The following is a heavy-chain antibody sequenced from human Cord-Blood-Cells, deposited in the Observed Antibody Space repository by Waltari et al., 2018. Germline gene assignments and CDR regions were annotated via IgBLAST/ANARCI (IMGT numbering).Heavy chain of an antibody. J-gene: IGHJ4*02. V-gene: IGHV3-13*01. CDR1: GFTFSSYD. CDR3: ARGSSNDY. CDR2: IVTASKT. Sequence: EVQLVESGGGLVQPGGSLRLSCAASGFTFSSYDMHWVRQATGKGLEWVSTIVTASKTYYPSSVQGRFTISRKNAKNSWYLQMNSLRAEDTAVYYCARGSSNDYWGQGTLVTVSS. D-gene: IGHD6-19*01.